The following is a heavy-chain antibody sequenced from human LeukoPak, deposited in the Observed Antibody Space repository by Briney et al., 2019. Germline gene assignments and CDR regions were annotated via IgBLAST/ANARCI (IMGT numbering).Heavy chain of an antibody. Sequence: GGSLRLSCAASGFTFSNYEMNWVRQAPGKGLEWVSYISTSGSTIYYADSVKGRFTISRDNAKNSLYLQMNRLRAEDTAVYYCARDSPGSSRFYHYYGLDVWGQGTTVTVS. J-gene: IGHJ6*02. CDR2: ISTSGSTI. CDR3: ARDSPGSSRFYHYYGLDV. CDR1: GFTFSNYE. V-gene: IGHV3-48*03. D-gene: IGHD6-6*01.